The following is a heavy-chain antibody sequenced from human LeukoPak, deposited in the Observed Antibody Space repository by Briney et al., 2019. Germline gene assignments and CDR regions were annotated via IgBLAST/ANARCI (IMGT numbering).Heavy chain of an antibody. V-gene: IGHV3-64*01. D-gene: IGHD6-19*01. CDR3: ARNSGWYSAFDI. Sequence: GESLRLSCAASGFTFSRYSMHWVRQAPGKGLEYVSAISSNGGSTYYANSVKGRFTISRDNSKNTLYLQMGSLRAEDMAVYYCARNSGWYSAFDIWGQGTMVTVSS. CDR2: ISSNGGST. CDR1: GFTFSRYS. J-gene: IGHJ3*02.